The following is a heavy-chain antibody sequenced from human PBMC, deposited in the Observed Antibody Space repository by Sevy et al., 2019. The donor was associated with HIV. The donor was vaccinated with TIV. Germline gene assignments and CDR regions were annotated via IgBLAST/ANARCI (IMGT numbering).Heavy chain of an antibody. V-gene: IGHV1-24*01. Sequence: ASVKVSCKVSGYTLTKLSIHWVRQAPGKGLEWMGHFDPQHGETIYEERFQGRVTITADTSIDTDYMGLSGLTSADTAVYYCGTVGLRYFSGSSTYQGDWFDPWGQGTLVTVSS. CDR3: GTVGLRYFSGSSTYQGDWFDP. CDR2: FDPQHGET. CDR1: GYTLTKLS. J-gene: IGHJ5*02. D-gene: IGHD2-15*01.